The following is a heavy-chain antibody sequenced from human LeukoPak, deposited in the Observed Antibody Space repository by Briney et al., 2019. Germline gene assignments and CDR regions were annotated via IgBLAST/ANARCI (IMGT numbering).Heavy chain of an antibody. D-gene: IGHD3-10*01. Sequence: GGSLSLSCAASGFTFSDHNMDWARQAPGTGKERVGRSSDKANSYTTDYPAPVKRRCTFSRDDSKTSLYLQTNSLKVEDTAAYYCARDRVYGSGSNRTYYYYGMDVWGEGTTVTVSS. J-gene: IGHJ6*04. CDR3: ARDRVYGSGSNRTYYYYGMDV. CDR2: SSDKANSYTT. CDR1: GFTFSDHN. V-gene: IGHV3-72*01.